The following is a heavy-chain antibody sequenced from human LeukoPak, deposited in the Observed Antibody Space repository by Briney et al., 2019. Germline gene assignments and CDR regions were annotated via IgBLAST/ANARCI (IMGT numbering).Heavy chain of an antibody. CDR3: ARGDSIAAAVPDAFDI. J-gene: IGHJ3*02. Sequence: GGSLRLSCAASGFTFSSYAMNWIRQAPGTGLEWVSYISSSGSTIYYADSVKGRFTISRDNAKNSLYRQMNSLRAEDTAVYYCARGDSIAAAVPDAFDIWGQGTMVTVSS. V-gene: IGHV3-48*03. D-gene: IGHD6-13*01. CDR2: ISSSGSTI. CDR1: GFTFSSYA.